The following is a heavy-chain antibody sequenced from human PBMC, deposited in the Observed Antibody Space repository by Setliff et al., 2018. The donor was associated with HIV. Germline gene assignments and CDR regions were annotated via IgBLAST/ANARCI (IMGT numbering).Heavy chain of an antibody. Sequence: GESLKISCAASGFTFSTAWMNWVRQAPGKGLEWVGHIKSKTDGGTTDYAAPVKGRFTISRDDSKNTLYLQMNSLKTEDTAVYYCTRSNWGSTPDFDYWGQGTMVTVSS. CDR1: GFTFSTAW. CDR3: TRSNWGSTPDFDY. CDR2: IKSKTDGGTT. V-gene: IGHV3-15*01. J-gene: IGHJ4*02. D-gene: IGHD7-27*01.